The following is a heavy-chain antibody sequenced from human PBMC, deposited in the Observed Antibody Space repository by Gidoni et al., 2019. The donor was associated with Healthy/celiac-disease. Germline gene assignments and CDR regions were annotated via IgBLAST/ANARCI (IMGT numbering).Heavy chain of an antibody. J-gene: IGHJ4*02. CDR1: GYTFTSYS. CDR2: INPSGGST. D-gene: IGHD5-12*01. CDR3: ARDQSGGSYYDY. V-gene: IGHV1-46*01. Sequence: QVQLVQSGAEVKKPGASVKVSCKASGYTFTSYSMHWVRQATGQGLEWMGIINPSGGSTSYAKKFQGRVTMTRDTSTSTVYMELSSLRSEDTAVYYCARDQSGGSYYDYWGQGTLVTVSS.